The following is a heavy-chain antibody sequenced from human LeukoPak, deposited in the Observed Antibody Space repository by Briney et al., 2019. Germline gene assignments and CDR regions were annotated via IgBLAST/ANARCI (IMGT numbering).Heavy chain of an antibody. J-gene: IGHJ6*02. CDR3: ARDNFRIRGYYYYYYGMDV. D-gene: IGHD2-15*01. V-gene: IGHV1-46*01. CDR2: INPSGGST. Sequence: GASVKVSCKASGYTFTSYYMHWVRQAPGQGLEWMGIINPSGGSTSYAQKFQGRVTMTRDTSTSTVYMELSSLRSEDTAVYYCARDNFRIRGYYYYYYGMDVWGQGTTVTVSS. CDR1: GYTFTSYY.